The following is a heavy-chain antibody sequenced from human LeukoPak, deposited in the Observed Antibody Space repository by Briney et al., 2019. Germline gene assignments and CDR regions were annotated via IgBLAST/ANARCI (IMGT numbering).Heavy chain of an antibody. Sequence: SETLSLTCTVSGGSISSGGYYWSWIRQPPGKGLEWIGYIYYSGSTNYNPSLKSRVTISVDTSKNQFSLKLSSVTAADTAVYYCARGIGAAAGGKTKRGPWLDPWGQGTLVTVSS. CDR2: IYYSGST. CDR1: GGSISSGGYY. CDR3: ARGIGAAAGGKTKRGPWLDP. J-gene: IGHJ5*02. D-gene: IGHD6-13*01. V-gene: IGHV4-61*08.